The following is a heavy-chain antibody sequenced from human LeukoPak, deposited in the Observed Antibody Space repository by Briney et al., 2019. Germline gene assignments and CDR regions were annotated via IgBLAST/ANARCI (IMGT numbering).Heavy chain of an antibody. CDR3: ARGDSTALTMVRGVIIYY. Sequence: ASVKVSCKASGYTFTGYYMHWVRQAPGQGLEWMGWMNPNSGNTGYAQKFQGRVTMTRNTSISTAYMELSSLRSEDTAVYYCARGDSTALTMVRGVIIYYWGQGTLVTVSS. CDR1: GYTFTGYY. V-gene: IGHV1-8*02. CDR2: MNPNSGNT. D-gene: IGHD3-10*01. J-gene: IGHJ4*02.